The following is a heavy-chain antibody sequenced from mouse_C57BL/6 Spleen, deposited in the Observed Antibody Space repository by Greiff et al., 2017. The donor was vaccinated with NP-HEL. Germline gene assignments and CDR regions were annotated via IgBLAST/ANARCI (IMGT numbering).Heavy chain of an antibody. Sequence: DVKLVESEGGLVQPGSSMKLSCTASGFTFSDYYMAWVRQVPEKGLEWVANINYDGSSTYYLDSLKSRFIISRDNAKNILYLQMSSLKSEDTATYYCARASANWAFDYWGQGTTLTVSS. V-gene: IGHV5-16*01. J-gene: IGHJ2*01. CDR2: INYDGSST. CDR1: GFTFSDYY. CDR3: ARASANWAFDY. D-gene: IGHD4-1*01.